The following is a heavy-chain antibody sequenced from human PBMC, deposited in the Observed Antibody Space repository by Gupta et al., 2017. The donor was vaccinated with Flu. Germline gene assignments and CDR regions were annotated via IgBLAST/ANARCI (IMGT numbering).Heavy chain of an antibody. V-gene: IGHV1-2*04. D-gene: IGHD2-15*01. J-gene: IGHJ3*01. CDR2: INPDSGGT. CDR1: GYTFSGHY. Sequence: QVQLVQSGAEVKKPGASVKVSCKASGYTFSGHYIHWVRQAPGQGLEWMGWINPDSGGTNYAPDFEDCVTMTRDTSISTVYMELRSLRSADTAVYYCARDVADCSDGTCYSGPTEAFDVWGQGTMITVSS. CDR3: ARDVADCSDGTCYSGPTEAFDV.